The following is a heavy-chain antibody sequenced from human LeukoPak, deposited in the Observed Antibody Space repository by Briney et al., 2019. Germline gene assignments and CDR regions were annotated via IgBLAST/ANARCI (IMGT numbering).Heavy chain of an antibody. D-gene: IGHD3-3*01. J-gene: IGHJ4*02. CDR3: ARGNASEYYDFWSAPDY. CDR1: GGSISSSIYY. Sequence: SETLSLTCIVSGGSISSSIYYWTWIRQPPGKGLEWIGYIYHSGSTYYNPSLKSRVTISVDRSKNQFSLKLSSVTAADTAVYYCARGNASEYYDFWSAPDYWGQGTLVTVSS. V-gene: IGHV4-61*05. CDR2: IYHSGST.